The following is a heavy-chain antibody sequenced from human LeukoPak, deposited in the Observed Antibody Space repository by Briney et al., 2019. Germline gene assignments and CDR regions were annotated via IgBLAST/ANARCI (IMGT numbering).Heavy chain of an antibody. Sequence: RSLRLSCVASGFPFDDYAMHWVRQVPGKGLEWVSTLNWNSNYIDYADSVKGRFTISRDNAKKSLYLQMNSLRPEDTALYYCVRLTVVTTYWYFDLWGRGTLVTVSS. CDR3: VRLTVVTTYWYFDL. V-gene: IGHV3-9*01. J-gene: IGHJ2*01. CDR2: LNWNSNYI. D-gene: IGHD4-23*01. CDR1: GFPFDDYA.